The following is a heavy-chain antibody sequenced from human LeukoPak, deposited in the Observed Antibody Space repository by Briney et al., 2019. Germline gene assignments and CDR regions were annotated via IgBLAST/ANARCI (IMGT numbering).Heavy chain of an antibody. D-gene: IGHD3-10*01. V-gene: IGHV3-7*01. CDR2: IKQDGSEK. CDR3: AKLWFGELLWNYYYMDV. CDR1: GFTFSSYW. Sequence: GGSLRLSCAASGFTFSSYWMIWVRQAPGKGLEWVANIKQDGSEKHYVDSVKGRFTISRDNAKNSLFLQMNSLRVEDTAVYYCAKLWFGELLWNYYYMDVWGKGTTVTISS. J-gene: IGHJ6*03.